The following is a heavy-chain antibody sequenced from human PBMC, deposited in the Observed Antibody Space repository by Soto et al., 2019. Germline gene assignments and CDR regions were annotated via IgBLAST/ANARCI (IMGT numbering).Heavy chain of an antibody. CDR2: ISSSSSTI. CDR3: ARARMVRGVIMRYGMDV. Sequence: EVQLVESGGGLVQPGGSLRLSCAASGFTFSSYSMNWVRQAPGKGLEWVSYISSSSSTIYYADSVKGRFTISRDNAKNSLYLQMNSLRDEDTAVYYCARARMVRGVIMRYGMDVWGQGTTVTVSS. D-gene: IGHD3-10*01. J-gene: IGHJ6*02. CDR1: GFTFSSYS. V-gene: IGHV3-48*02.